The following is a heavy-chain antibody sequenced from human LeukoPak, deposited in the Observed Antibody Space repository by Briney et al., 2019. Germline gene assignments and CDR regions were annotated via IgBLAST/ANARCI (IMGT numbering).Heavy chain of an antibody. V-gene: IGHV3-33*01. CDR2: IWHDGSHK. J-gene: IGHJ4*02. CDR3: AREIFGSGSYPDL. D-gene: IGHD3-10*01. Sequence: GSSLRLSCAASGFSFNTYAMHWVHQAPGQGLEWVALIWHDGSHKFYSNSVRGQFTISRDNSKNTVSLQMNNLRPEDTAVYYCAREIFGSGSYPDLWGQGTLVTDCS. CDR1: GFSFNTYA.